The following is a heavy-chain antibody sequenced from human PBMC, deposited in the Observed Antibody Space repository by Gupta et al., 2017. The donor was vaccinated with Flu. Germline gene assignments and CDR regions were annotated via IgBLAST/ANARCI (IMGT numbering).Heavy chain of an antibody. Sequence: QPQLVQSGGVLVRPGGSVVISCVAYGFIFCVHFMTWIRQAPGQGMEWSAYIASRGRTVLYADAWRGRVTVSRDNAKNSLYLDRCTLGGDDTATYYWARDRRDLDKGYYYYYMDVWGNGATVTVSS. J-gene: IGHJ6*03. V-gene: IGHV3-11*01. CDR1: GFIFCVHF. CDR3: ARDRRDLDKGYYYYYMDV. CDR2: IASRGRTV. D-gene: IGHD2-15*01.